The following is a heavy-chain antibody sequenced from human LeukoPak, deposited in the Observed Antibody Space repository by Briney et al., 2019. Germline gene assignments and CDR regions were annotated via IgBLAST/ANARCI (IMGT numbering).Heavy chain of an antibody. V-gene: IGHV3-43*02. J-gene: IGHJ1*01. CDR1: GFTFDNYA. Sequence: GGSLRLSCAASGFTFDNYAIHWVRQVPGKSLEWVSLISADGRSTHCADSVKGRFTISRDNSKSSLYLQMRSLTTEDTAVYYCAKDSGWQLLRAEYFQHWGPGTLVTVSS. D-gene: IGHD2-15*01. CDR3: AKDSGWQLLRAEYFQH. CDR2: ISADGRST.